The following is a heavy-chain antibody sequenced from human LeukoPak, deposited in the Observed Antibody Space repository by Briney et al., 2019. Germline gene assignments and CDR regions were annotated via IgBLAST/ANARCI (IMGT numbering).Heavy chain of an antibody. CDR2: IYRSGST. D-gene: IGHD2-21*01. V-gene: IGHV4-38-2*02. CDR1: GYSINSGYY. Sequence: PSETLSLTCTVSGYSINSGYYWVWIRQPPGKGLEWIGSIYRSGSTNYNPSLKSRVTISVDTSKNQFSLKVSSVTAADTAVYYCARGDCSGSICYSPMDVWGTGTTVTVSS. J-gene: IGHJ6*03. CDR3: ARGDCSGSICYSPMDV.